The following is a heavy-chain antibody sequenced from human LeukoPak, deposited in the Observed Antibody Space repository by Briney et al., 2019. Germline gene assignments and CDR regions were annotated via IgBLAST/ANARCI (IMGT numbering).Heavy chain of an antibody. CDR1: GFTFSNYA. CDR3: ARDLSGSYMSDY. J-gene: IGHJ4*02. CDR2: ISHDRSNN. D-gene: IGHD3-10*01. V-gene: IGHV3-30-3*01. Sequence: GRSLRLSCAASGFTFSNYAMHWARQAPGKGLEWVAFISHDRSNNCHADSVKGRFTISRDNSKNTLYLQMNSLADEDTAVYYCARDLSGSYMSDYWGQGTLVTVSS.